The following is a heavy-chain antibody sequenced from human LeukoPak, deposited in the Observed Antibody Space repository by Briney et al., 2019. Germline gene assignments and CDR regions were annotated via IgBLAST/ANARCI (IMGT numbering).Heavy chain of an antibody. V-gene: IGHV1-3*01. CDR1: GYTFTSFA. CDR2: INADNGYT. Sequence: GASVKVSCKASGYTFTSFAMHWVRQAPGQRLEWMGWINADNGYTKFSQKFQGRLTITRDTSASTAYMELSSLRSEDTAVYCCARDGLVVVPVAMEYRNWFDPWGQGTLVTVSS. D-gene: IGHD2-2*01. J-gene: IGHJ5*02. CDR3: ARDGLVVVPVAMEYRNWFDP.